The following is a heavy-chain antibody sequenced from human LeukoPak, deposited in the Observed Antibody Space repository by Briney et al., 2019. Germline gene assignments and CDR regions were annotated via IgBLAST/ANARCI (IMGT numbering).Heavy chain of an antibody. Sequence: GGSLRLSCAVSGFRLNDYYMSWIRQAPGKGLEWISYITSSGSTYYSDSVKGRFTISRDAASKSLYLQMNSLRAEDTAVYFCTRDQDAGYALGYWGQGTLVTVSS. J-gene: IGHJ4*02. CDR3: TRDQDAGYALGY. CDR1: GFRLNDYY. V-gene: IGHV3-11*01. CDR2: ITSSGST. D-gene: IGHD5-12*01.